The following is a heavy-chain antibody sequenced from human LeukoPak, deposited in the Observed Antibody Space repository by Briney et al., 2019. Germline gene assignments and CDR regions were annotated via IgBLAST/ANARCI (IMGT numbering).Heavy chain of an antibody. CDR3: ARGATGCSTTSCYTDH. Sequence: GGSLRLSCAASGFTLSSYAMHWVRQAPGKGLEWVAVISYDGSNKYYADSVKGRFTISRDNSENTLSLQMNSLRVEDTAVYYCARGATGCSTTSCYTDHWGQGTLVTVSS. CDR2: ISYDGSNK. D-gene: IGHD2-2*02. CDR1: GFTLSSYA. J-gene: IGHJ4*02. V-gene: IGHV3-30-3*01.